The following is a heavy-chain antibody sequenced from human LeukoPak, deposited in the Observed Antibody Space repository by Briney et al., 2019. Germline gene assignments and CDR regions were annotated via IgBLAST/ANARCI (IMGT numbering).Heavy chain of an antibody. CDR1: GFIFSSYS. V-gene: IGHV3-48*01. D-gene: IGHD5-18*01. CDR2: ISGGGGNI. Sequence: GGSLRLSCAASGFIFSSYSMNWVRQAPGKGLEWISYISGGGGNIHYADSVEGRFTISRDNAKNSLYLQMNSLRAEDTAVYYCARHDTAMATDYGMDVWGQGTTVTVSS. J-gene: IGHJ6*02. CDR3: ARHDTAMATDYGMDV.